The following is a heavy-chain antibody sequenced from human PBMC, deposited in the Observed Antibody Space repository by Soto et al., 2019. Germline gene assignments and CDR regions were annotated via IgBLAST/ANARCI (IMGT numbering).Heavy chain of an antibody. V-gene: IGHV3-11*06. J-gene: IGHJ6*02. Sequence: GGSLRLSCAASGFTFSDYYMSWIRQAPGKGLEWVSYISSSSSYTNYADSVKGRFTISRGNAKNSLYLQMNSLRAEDTAVYYCAAYSSSSAQDYYYYGMDVWGQGTTVTVSS. CDR2: ISSSSSYT. CDR3: AAYSSSSAQDYYYYGMDV. D-gene: IGHD6-6*01. CDR1: GFTFSDYY.